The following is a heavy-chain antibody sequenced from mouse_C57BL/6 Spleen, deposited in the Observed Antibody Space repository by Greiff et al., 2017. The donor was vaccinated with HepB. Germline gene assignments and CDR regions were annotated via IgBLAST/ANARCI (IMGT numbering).Heavy chain of an antibody. V-gene: IGHV1-12*01. D-gene: IGHD1-1*01. CDR2: IYPGNGDT. J-gene: IGHJ1*03. Sequence: QVQLKQSGAELVRPGASVKMSCKASGYTFTSYNMHWVKQTPRQGLEWIGAIYPGNGDTSYNQKFKGKATLTVDKSSSTAYMQLSSLTSEDSAVYVCARSDYGSSIRRWYFDVWGTGTTVTVSS. CDR1: GYTFTSYN. CDR3: ARSDYGSSIRRWYFDV.